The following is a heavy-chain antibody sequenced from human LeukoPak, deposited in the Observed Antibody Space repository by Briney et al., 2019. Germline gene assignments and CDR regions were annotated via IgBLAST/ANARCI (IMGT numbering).Heavy chain of an antibody. CDR2: INPSGGST. J-gene: IGHJ4*02. CDR3: ARCRKDFWIGYYSYFDY. V-gene: IGHV1-46*01. Sequence: GASVKVSCKASGYSFTSYYMHWLRQAPGQGLEWMGIINPSGGSTSYAQKFQGRVTMTRDTSTSTVYMELISLRTEDTAVSYCARCRKDFWIGYYSYFDYWGQGTLVTVSS. CDR1: GYSFTSYY. D-gene: IGHD3-3*01.